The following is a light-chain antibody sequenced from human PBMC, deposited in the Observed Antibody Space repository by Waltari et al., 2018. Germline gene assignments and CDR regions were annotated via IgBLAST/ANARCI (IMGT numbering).Light chain of an antibody. Sequence: DIQMTQSPSSLSASIGDRVTITCRASQSLSNYANWYQQLPGKGPKLLVYGTSNVPSGIASKFSGSGYETEFTLTISSLQAEDFATYSCQQRYDNPITFGGGTKVDI. V-gene: IGKV1-39*01. J-gene: IGKJ4*01. CDR3: QQRYDNPIT. CDR2: GTS. CDR1: QSLSNY.